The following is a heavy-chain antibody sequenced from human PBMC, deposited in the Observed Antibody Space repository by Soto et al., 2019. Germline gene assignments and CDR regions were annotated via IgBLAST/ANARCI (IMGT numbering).Heavy chain of an antibody. CDR1: GFTVSSYY. V-gene: IGHV3-66*01. Sequence: PGGSLRLSCASSGFTVSSYYMILVRQAPGKGLEWVSVIYSAGSADFADSVKGRFTISRDNSKNTLYLQMSSLRAEDTAVYYCARVPSSSYHYFDYWGRGTLVTVSS. CDR2: IYSAGSA. CDR3: ARVPSSSYHYFDY. J-gene: IGHJ4*02. D-gene: IGHD2-2*01.